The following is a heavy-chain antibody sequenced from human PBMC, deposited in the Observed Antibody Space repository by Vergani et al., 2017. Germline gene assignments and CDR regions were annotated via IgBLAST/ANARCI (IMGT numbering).Heavy chain of an antibody. CDR2: ITSDGSDT. CDR3: ARLSYDTTPYLQGGYDC. CDR1: GFTFSSYW. J-gene: IGHJ4*02. V-gene: IGHV3-74*01. D-gene: IGHD3-22*01. Sequence: EVQLVESGGGLVQPGGSLRLSCAASGFTFSSYWMHWVRQVPGKGLLWVSRITSDGSDTSSAGSVKGRFTISRDNAKNTLYLQMNSLRAEDTAVYYCARLSYDTTPYLQGGYDCWGQGTLVSVSS.